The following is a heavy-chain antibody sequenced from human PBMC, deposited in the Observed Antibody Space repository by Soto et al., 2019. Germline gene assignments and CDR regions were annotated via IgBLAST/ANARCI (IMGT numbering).Heavy chain of an antibody. CDR2: IYWNDDK. V-gene: IGHV2-5*01. J-gene: IGHJ5*02. CDR3: AHRRVDSAAQGIWFDL. D-gene: IGHD5-12*01. CDR1: GLSLSTSGVG. Sequence: SGPTLVNPTQTLTLTGTFSGLSLSTSGVGVGWIRQPPGKALEWLALIYWNDDKRYSPSLKSRLTITKDTSKNQVVLTMTNMDPVDTATYYWAHRRVDSAAQGIWFDLLGQAKLVTVS.